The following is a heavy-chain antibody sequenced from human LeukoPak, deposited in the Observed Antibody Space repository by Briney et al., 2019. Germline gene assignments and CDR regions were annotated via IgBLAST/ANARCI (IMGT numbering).Heavy chain of an antibody. CDR3: VRGDSNY. Sequence: GRSLSLSCAAAGFTFSSYAMHWVRQAPGKGLEWVAVISYDGRNKYYADYVKGRFSISRDISKNTLYLQMNSLRAEDTAVYYCVRGDSNYWGQGTLVTVSS. D-gene: IGHD3-10*01. J-gene: IGHJ4*02. V-gene: IGHV3-30*04. CDR2: ISYDGRNK. CDR1: GFTFSSYA.